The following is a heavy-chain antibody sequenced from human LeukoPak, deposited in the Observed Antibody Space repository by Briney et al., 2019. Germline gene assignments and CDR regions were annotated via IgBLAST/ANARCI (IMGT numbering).Heavy chain of an antibody. Sequence: QTLSLTCAISGDSIFTNNVAWKWIRQSPSSGLEWLGRTYYRSKWSFDYAVSVKSRITINADTSKNQFSLQLISVTPEDTAVYYCARGKYTSFDNWGQGTPVTVSS. J-gene: IGHJ4*02. CDR2: TYYRSKWSF. V-gene: IGHV6-1*01. D-gene: IGHD6-6*01. CDR3: ARGKYTSFDN. CDR1: GDSIFTNNVA.